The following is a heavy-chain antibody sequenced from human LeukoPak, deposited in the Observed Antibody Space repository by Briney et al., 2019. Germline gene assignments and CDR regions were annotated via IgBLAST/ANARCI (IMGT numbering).Heavy chain of an antibody. V-gene: IGHV3-48*01. Sequence: GRSLRLSCAASGFTFSSYSMNWVRQAPGKGLEWVSYISSSSSTIYYADSVKGRFTISRDNAKNSLYLQMNSLRAEDTAVYYCARGQVVGATFGMDVWAKGPRSPSPQ. D-gene: IGHD1-26*01. J-gene: IGHJ6*04. CDR2: ISSSSSTI. CDR3: ARGQVVGATFGMDV. CDR1: GFTFSSYS.